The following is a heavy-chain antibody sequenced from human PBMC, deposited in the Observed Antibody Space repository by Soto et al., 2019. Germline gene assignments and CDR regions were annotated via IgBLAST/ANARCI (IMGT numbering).Heavy chain of an antibody. D-gene: IGHD3-16*01. CDR2: FYPTGKI. CDR1: GGSINSYY. Sequence: QVQLQESGPGLVKPSETLSLTCTVSGGSINSYYWCCVRQPAGKGLEWIGRFYPTGKINYSPSLKSRLTMSADTSRNQFSLNLTSVTAADTAVYYCARCGLDYGMDVWGQGTTVTVSS. V-gene: IGHV4-4*07. CDR3: ARCGLDYGMDV. J-gene: IGHJ6*02.